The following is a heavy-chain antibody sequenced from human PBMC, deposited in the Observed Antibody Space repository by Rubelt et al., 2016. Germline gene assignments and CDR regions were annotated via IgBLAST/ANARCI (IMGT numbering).Heavy chain of an antibody. D-gene: IGHD6-19*01. J-gene: IGHJ4*02. CDR1: GGSFSGYS. Sequence: QVQLQQWGAGLLKPSETLSLTCAVYGGSFSGYSWPWFRQPPGKGLEWIGESNHSGSTNYNPSLKSLVTISVATSKNHFSLKRSAVTAADTAVDYCARGWYSSGWRYYFDYWGQGTLVTVSS. V-gene: IGHV4-34*01. CDR2: SNHSGST. CDR3: ARGWYSSGWRYYFDY.